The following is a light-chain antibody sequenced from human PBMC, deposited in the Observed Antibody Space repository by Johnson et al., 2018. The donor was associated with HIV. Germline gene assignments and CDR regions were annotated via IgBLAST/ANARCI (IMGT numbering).Light chain of an antibody. CDR2: DNN. CDR1: SSNIGNNY. V-gene: IGLV1-51*01. J-gene: IGLJ1*01. Sequence: HSVLTQPPSMSAAPGQKVTISCSASSSNIGNNYVSWYQQLPGTAPKLLIYDNNKRPSGIPDRFSGSKSGTSATLGITGLQTGDEADYYCGTWDSSLSAVYVFGTGTKVTVL. CDR3: GTWDSSLSAVYV.